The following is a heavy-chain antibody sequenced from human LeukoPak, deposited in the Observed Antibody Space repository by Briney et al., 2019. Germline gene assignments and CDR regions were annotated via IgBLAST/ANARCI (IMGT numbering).Heavy chain of an antibody. J-gene: IGHJ4*02. CDR2: TNHSGST. V-gene: IGHV4-34*01. CDR1: GGSFSGYY. D-gene: IGHD6-6*01. Sequence: SETLSLTCAVYGGSFSGYYWSWIRQPPGKGLEWIGETNHSGSTNYNPSLKSRVTISVDTSKNQFSLKLSSVTAADTAVYYCARVWPRIAARPKYFDYWGQGTLVTVSS. CDR3: ARVWPRIAARPKYFDY.